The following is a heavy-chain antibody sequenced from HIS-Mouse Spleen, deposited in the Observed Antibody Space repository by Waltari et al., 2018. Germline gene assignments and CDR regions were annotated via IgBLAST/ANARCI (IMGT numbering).Heavy chain of an antibody. CDR3: ARGHDYSNYFDY. CDR2: MNPNSGNT. CDR1: GSHFTSYA. V-gene: IGHV1-8*01. D-gene: IGHD4-4*01. Sequence: QVQLVQSGAAGNRPGASVKVSRKPSGSHFTSYAINWVPQATGQGLEWMGWMNPNSGNTGYAQKFQGRVTMTRNTSISTAYMELSSLRSEDTAVYYCARGHDYSNYFDYWGQGTLVTVSS. J-gene: IGHJ4*02.